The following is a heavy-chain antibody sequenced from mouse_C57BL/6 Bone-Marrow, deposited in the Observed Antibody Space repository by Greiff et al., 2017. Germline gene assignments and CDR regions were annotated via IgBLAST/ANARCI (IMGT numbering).Heavy chain of an antibody. D-gene: IGHD2-13*01. J-gene: IGHJ3*01. CDR3: NTEVTMGEAY. V-gene: IGHV14-4*01. CDR1: GFNIKDDY. Sequence: EVQLQQSGAELVRPGASVKLSCTASGFNIKDDYMHWVKQRPEQGLEWIGWIDPENGDTEYASKFQGKATITADTSSNTAYLQLSSLTSEDTAVXYCNTEVTMGEAYWGQGTLVTVSA. CDR2: IDPENGDT.